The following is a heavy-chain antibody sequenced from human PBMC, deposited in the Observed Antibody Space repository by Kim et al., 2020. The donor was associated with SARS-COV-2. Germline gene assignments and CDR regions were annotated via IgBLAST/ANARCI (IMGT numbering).Heavy chain of an antibody. CDR1: GFVFRDYF. Sequence: GGSLRLSCAGYGFVFRDYFMSWLRQSPGKGLEWVGCISNKVGLTSYSDSVAGRFTISRDDANHSLFLQMDSLRPEDTAIYYCARDGGLDGDYQLDLWGQGTQVTVSS. CDR3: ARDGGLDGDYQLDL. J-gene: IGHJ5*02. CDR2: ISNKVGLT. D-gene: IGHD4-17*01. V-gene: IGHV3-11*01.